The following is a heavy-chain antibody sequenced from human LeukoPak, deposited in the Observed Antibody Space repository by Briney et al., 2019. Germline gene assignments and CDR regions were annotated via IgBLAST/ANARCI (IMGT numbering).Heavy chain of an antibody. CDR2: INAGNGNT. CDR1: GYTFTSYA. J-gene: IGHJ6*03. D-gene: IGHD4-11*01. Sequence: ASVKVSCKASGYTFTSYAMHWVRQAPGQRLEWMGWINAGNGNTKYSQEFQGRVTITRDTSASTAYMELSSLRSEDMAVYYCARSVTLFYYYYYYMDVWGKGTTVTVSS. V-gene: IGHV1-3*03. CDR3: ARSVTLFYYYYYYMDV.